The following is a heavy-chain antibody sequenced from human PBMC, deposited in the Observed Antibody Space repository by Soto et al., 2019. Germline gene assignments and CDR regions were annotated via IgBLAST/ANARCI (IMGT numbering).Heavy chain of an antibody. J-gene: IGHJ5*02. CDR2: LTPSGGET. CDR1: GFTFSTYA. V-gene: IGHV3-23*01. Sequence: GGSLRLSCVASGFTFSTYAMSWVRQAPGKGLEWVSALTPSGGETYYADSVKGRFTISRQNAKNSVYLQMNSLRAGDTAFYYCARGRSFSYDSTPPPMFDPWGQGTLVTVSS. CDR3: ARGRSFSYDSTPPPMFDP. D-gene: IGHD3-10*01.